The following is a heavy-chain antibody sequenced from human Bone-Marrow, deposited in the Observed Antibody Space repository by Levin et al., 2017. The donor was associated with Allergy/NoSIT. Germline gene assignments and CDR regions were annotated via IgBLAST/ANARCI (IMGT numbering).Heavy chain of an antibody. J-gene: IGHJ2*01. CDR2: IDWDDDK. CDR1: GFSLTNTGMR. CDR3: PRLDCSGWYFDL. V-gene: IGHV2-70*04. D-gene: IGHD2-21*02. Sequence: SGPTLVKPTQTLTLTCTFSGFSLTNTGMRLSWVRQSPGKALEWLARIDWDDDKFYSKSLEPRLTISKDTSKNQVVLTMTHLDPGAPATSYCPRLDCSGWYFDLWGRGILVTVSA.